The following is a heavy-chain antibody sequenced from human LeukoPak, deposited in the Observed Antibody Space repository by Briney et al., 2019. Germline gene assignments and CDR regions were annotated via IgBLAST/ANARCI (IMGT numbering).Heavy chain of an antibody. CDR3: AHRRTDTSIDP. CDR2: IYGDDDK. V-gene: IGHV2-5*02. J-gene: IGHJ5*02. CDR1: GFSLTTSELL. Sequence: SGPTLVKPTQTLTLTCTFSGFSLTTSELLVGWIRQPPGKALEWLAFIYGDDDKRYSPSLRRRLTISKDTSKNQVVLTMTNMDPVDTATYYCAHRRTDTSIDPWGQGTLVTVSS. D-gene: IGHD5-18*01.